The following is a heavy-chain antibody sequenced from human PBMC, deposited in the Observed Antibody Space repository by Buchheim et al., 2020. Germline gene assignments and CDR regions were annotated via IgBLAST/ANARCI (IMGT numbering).Heavy chain of an antibody. J-gene: IGHJ3*01. D-gene: IGHD3-16*01. CDR1: GGSITSYY. CDR2: VYYSGTT. CDR3: VKWGGPPLNAYDV. Sequence: QVQLQESGPGLVRPSETLSLTCTVSGGSITSYYWNWVRQPPGERLEWIGYVYYSGTTKFNPSLKSRPSMSVDTSKSTFSLNLSSVTAADTAVYYCVKWGGPPLNAYDVWGQGT. V-gene: IGHV4-59*01.